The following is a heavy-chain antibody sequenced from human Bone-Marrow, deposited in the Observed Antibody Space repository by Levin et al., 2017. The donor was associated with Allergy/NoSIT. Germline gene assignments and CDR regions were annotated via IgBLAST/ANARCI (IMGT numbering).Heavy chain of an antibody. Sequence: SETLSLTCTVSGDSMNNYNYYWGWVRQPPGKGLEWIGNIYSGGGTSYNPSLQSRVTISVDTSKSQFSLHLRSVRAAETAVYYCVRQGGVFTYSSSWHVDHWGRGILVSAS. CDR2: IYSGGGT. D-gene: IGHD6-13*01. CDR3: VRQGGVFTYSSSWHVDH. J-gene: IGHJ4*01. CDR1: GDSMNNYNYY. V-gene: IGHV4-39*01.